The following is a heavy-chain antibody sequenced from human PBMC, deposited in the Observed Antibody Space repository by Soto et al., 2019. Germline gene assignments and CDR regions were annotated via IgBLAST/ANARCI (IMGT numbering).Heavy chain of an antibody. CDR3: ARGQQLGPSYYYYGMDV. D-gene: IGHD6-13*01. Sequence: QVQLVQSGAEVKKPGSSVKVSCKASGGTFSSYAISWVRQAPGQGREWMGGIIPIFGTANYAQKFQGRVTITADESTSTDYMELSSLRSEDTAVYYCARGQQLGPSYYYYGMDVWGQGTTVTVSS. J-gene: IGHJ6*02. CDR2: IIPIFGTA. CDR1: GGTFSSYA. V-gene: IGHV1-69*01.